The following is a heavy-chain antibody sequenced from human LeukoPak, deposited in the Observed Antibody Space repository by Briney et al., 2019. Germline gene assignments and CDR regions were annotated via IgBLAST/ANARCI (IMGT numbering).Heavy chain of an antibody. J-gene: IGHJ4*02. CDR1: GGSISSSSYY. CDR2: IYYSGST. V-gene: IGHV4-61*05. Sequence: KPSETLSLTCSVSGGSISSSSYYWGWIRQPPGKGLEWIGYIYYSGSTNYNPSLKSRVTISVDTSKNQFSLKLSSVTAADTAVYYCARAYYYDSSGYYYRYWGQGTLVTVSS. CDR3: ARAYYYDSSGYYYRY. D-gene: IGHD3-22*01.